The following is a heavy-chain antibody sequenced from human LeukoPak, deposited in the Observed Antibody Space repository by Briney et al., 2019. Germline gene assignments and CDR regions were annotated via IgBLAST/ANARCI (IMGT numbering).Heavy chain of an antibody. D-gene: IGHD3-22*01. CDR3: ARPSSFSSGWGSDH. V-gene: IGHV3-7*01. CDR2: INPDGGQK. CDR1: GFTFSNYW. J-gene: IGHJ4*02. Sequence: GGSLRLSCVTSGFTFSNYWMSWVRQAPGKGLEWVANINPDGGQKNYVDSMKGRLTISRDNARDSVFLQMDSLRADDTAVYYCARPSSFSSGWGSDHWGQGTLVNVGS.